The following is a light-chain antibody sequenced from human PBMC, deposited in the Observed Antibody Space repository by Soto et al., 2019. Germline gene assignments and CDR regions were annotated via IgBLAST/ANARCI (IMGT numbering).Light chain of an antibody. Sequence: QSVLTQPASVSGSPGQSITISCTGTSSDVGGHNSVAWYQQSPGKAPKLIIYEVNYRPSGVSYRFSGSKSGNTASLTISGLQAEDEADYYCSSFSSDTTLFVFGGGTKVTVL. CDR2: EVN. J-gene: IGLJ1*01. CDR3: SSFSSDTTLFV. CDR1: SSDVGGHNS. V-gene: IGLV2-14*01.